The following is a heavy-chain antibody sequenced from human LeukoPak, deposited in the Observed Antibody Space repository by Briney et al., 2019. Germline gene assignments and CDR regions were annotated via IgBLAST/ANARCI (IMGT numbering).Heavy chain of an antibody. Sequence: GGSLRLSCAASGFTVSNNYMNWVRQAPGKGLEWVSLIYSGGSTYYADSVKGRFTISRDNSKNTLYLQMNSLRAEDTAVYYCARSRARGSNLFDYWGQGTLVTVSS. CDR2: IYSGGST. CDR1: GFTVSNNY. D-gene: IGHD3-10*01. CDR3: ARSRARGSNLFDY. J-gene: IGHJ4*02. V-gene: IGHV3-53*05.